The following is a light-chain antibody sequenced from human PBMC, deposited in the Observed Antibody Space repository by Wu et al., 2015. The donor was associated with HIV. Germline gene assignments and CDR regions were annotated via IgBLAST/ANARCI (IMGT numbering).Light chain of an antibody. J-gene: IGKJ3*01. Sequence: DIQMTQSPSSLSVSVGDRVTFSCQASQDITNYLNWFQQKPGKAPKLLISDASTLETGVPSRFSGSGFGTHFTLTISGLQPEDVATYFCQQFKNLPLTFGPGTKVD. CDR2: DAS. CDR3: QQFKNLPLT. CDR1: QDITNY. V-gene: IGKV1-33*01.